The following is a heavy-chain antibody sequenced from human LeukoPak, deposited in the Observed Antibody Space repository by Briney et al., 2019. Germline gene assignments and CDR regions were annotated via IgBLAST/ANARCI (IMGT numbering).Heavy chain of an antibody. CDR3: AKRGDYVWGSYRYFDY. Sequence: GGSLRLSCAASGFTFSSYSMNWVRQAPGKGLEWVSVISGSGGSTYYADSVKGRFTISRDNSRNTVYLQMNSLRAEDTAVYYCAKRGDYVWGSYRYFDYWGQGTLVTVSS. CDR2: ISGSGGST. J-gene: IGHJ4*02. D-gene: IGHD3-16*02. V-gene: IGHV3-23*01. CDR1: GFTFSSYS.